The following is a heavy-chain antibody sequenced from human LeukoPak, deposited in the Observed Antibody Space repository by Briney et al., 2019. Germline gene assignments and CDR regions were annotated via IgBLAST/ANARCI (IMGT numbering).Heavy chain of an antibody. D-gene: IGHD3-10*01. J-gene: IGHJ6*03. Sequence: SGGSLRLSCAASGFTFSDYYMSWIRQAPGKGLEWVSYISSSGSTIYYADSVKGRFTISRDNAKNSLYLQMNSLRAEDTAVYYCARDTMVRGYKNYYYYYYMDVWGKGTTVAVSS. CDR3: ARDTMVRGYKNYYYYYYMDV. CDR2: ISSSGSTI. CDR1: GFTFSDYY. V-gene: IGHV3-11*04.